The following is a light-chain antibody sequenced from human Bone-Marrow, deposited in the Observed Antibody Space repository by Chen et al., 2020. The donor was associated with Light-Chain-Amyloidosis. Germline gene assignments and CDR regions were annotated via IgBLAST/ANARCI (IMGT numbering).Light chain of an antibody. CDR2: DDS. CDR3: QVLDRSSDRPV. J-gene: IGLJ3*02. V-gene: IGLV3-21*02. CDR1: NIGSTS. Sequence: SYVLTQPSSASVAPGQTATIACGGNNIGSTSVHWYQQTPGQAPLLVVYDDSDRPSGIPERLSGSNSGNTATLTISRVEAGDEADYYCQVLDRSSDRPVFGGGTKLTVL.